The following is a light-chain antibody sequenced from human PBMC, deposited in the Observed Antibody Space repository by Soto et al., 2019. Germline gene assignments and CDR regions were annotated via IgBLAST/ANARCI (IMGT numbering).Light chain of an antibody. Sequence: EIVLTQSPDTLSLSPGERATLSCRASQSLNSNDLAWYQQKPGQAPRLLIYIASRRPTGIPDRFSGSGSGTDFTLTISRLEPEDLAVYYCQQYRTSPQLTFGGGTKVEIK. V-gene: IGKV3-20*01. CDR3: QQYRTSPQLT. J-gene: IGKJ4*01. CDR1: QSLNSND. CDR2: IAS.